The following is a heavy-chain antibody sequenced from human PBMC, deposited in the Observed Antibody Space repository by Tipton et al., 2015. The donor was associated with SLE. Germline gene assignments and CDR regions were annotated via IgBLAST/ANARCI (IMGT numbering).Heavy chain of an antibody. V-gene: IGHV4-61*02. D-gene: IGHD5-18*01. CDR1: GGSISSGSYY. Sequence: TLSLTCTVSGGSISSGSYYWSWIRQPAGKGLEWIGRIYSSGSTNYNPSLKSRVTISVDTSKNQFSLKLTSVTVADTAVYFCARGRYRFDAFDIWGQGTMVTVSS. J-gene: IGHJ3*02. CDR2: IYSSGST. CDR3: ARGRYRFDAFDI.